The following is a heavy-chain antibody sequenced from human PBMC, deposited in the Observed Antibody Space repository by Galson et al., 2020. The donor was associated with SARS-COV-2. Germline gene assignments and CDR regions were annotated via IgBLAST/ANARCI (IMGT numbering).Heavy chain of an antibody. V-gene: IGHV3-23*01. CDR2: ISGSGKDT. CDR3: AKELRAGYRCADY. J-gene: IGHJ4*02. CDR1: GFTFSDYT. Sequence: GGSLRLSCVVSGFTFSDYTMRWFRQSPGGGLEWVSSISGSGKDTYYIDSVKGRFTISRDNSKNALYMEMKNLRAEDTAVYYCAKELRAGYRCADYWGRGTLVTVSS. D-gene: IGHD5-12*01.